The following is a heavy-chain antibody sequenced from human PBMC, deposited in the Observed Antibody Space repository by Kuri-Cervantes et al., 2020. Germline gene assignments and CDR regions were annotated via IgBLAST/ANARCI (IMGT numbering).Heavy chain of an antibody. CDR1: GFTFSSYA. J-gene: IGHJ4*02. Sequence: GGSLRLSCAASGFTFSSYAMSWVRQAPGKGLEWVSAISGSGGSTYYADSVEGRFTISRDNAKNSLYLQMNSLRAEDTAVYYCARDPVTMIVGSLFDYWGQGTLVTVSS. CDR3: ARDPVTMIVGSLFDY. D-gene: IGHD3-22*01. V-gene: IGHV3-23*01. CDR2: ISGSGGST.